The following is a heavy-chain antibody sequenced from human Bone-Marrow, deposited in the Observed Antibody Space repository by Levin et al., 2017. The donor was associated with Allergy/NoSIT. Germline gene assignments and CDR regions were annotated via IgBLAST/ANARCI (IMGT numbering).Heavy chain of an antibody. D-gene: IGHD1-26*01. J-gene: IGHJ4*02. CDR1: GFTISSNY. CDR3: ARGVGERVFDY. V-gene: IGHV3-53*01. CDR2: IYSGGST. Sequence: GESLKISCAASGFTISSNYMSWVRQAPGKGLEWVSVIYSGGSTYYADSVKGRFTISRDNSKNTLYLQMNSLRAEDTAVYYCARGVGERVFDYWGQGTLVTVSS.